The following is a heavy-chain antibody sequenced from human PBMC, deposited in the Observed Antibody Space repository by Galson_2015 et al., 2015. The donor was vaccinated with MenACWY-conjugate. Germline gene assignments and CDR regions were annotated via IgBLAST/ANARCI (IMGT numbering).Heavy chain of an antibody. CDR1: GFTFTDHY. CDR3: GRVRIVGAD. Sequence: SLRLSCAASGFTFTDHYMDWVRQAPGKELEWVGRIRTKPTSYTTEYAASVKGRFALSRDDSKNSLYLQMNSLKTEDTAVYYCGRVRIVGADWGQGTLVTVSS. J-gene: IGHJ4*02. D-gene: IGHD1-26*01. CDR2: IRTKPTSYTT. V-gene: IGHV3-72*01.